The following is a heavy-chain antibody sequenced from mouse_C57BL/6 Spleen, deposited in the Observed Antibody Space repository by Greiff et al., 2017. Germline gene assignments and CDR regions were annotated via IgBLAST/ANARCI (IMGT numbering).Heavy chain of an antibody. CDR1: GYAFSSYW. D-gene: IGHD1-1*02. Sequence: QVQLQQSGAELVKPGASVKFSCKASGYAFSSYWLNWVKQRPGKGLEGIGQIYPGVGDTNYNGKFKGKATLTADKSSSTAYMQLSSLTSEDSASYICAREGDYGPLHYMDDWGQGTTLTVSS. J-gene: IGHJ2*01. CDR2: IYPGVGDT. V-gene: IGHV1-80*01. CDR3: AREGDYGPLHYMDD.